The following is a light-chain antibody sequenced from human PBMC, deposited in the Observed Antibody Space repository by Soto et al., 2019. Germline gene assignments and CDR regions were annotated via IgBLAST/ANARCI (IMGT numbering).Light chain of an antibody. V-gene: IGKV1-39*01. CDR1: QSISNY. Sequence: DIQMTQSPSSLSASVGDRVTITCRASQSISNYLNWYQQKPGKAPKLLMYAASSLQSGVPSRFGGSGSGTDFTLTISSLQPEDFATYYCQQSYSTPRTFGQGTKVVIK. CDR2: AAS. J-gene: IGKJ1*01. CDR3: QQSYSTPRT.